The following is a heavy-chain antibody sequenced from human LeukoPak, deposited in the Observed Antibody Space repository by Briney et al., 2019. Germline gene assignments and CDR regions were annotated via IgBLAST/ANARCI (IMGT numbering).Heavy chain of an antibody. D-gene: IGHD5-18*01. CDR2: IIPIFGIA. CDR3: ARDRWGYSYGVFDY. J-gene: IGHJ4*02. Sequence: SVKVSCKASGGTFSSYAISWVRQAPGQGLEWMGRIIPIFGIANYAQKFQGRVTITAGKSTSTAYMELSSLRSEDTAVYYCARDRWGYSYGVFDYWGQGTLVTVSS. V-gene: IGHV1-69*04. CDR1: GGTFSSYA.